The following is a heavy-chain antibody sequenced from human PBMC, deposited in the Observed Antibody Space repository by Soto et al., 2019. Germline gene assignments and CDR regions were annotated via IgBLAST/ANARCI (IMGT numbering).Heavy chain of an antibody. CDR2: INPNSGGT. V-gene: IGHV1-2*02. CDR1: GYTFTGYY. D-gene: IGHD2-2*01. CDR3: ARDVVVEPAAHLPQL. Sequence: VQLVQSGAEVKRPGASVKVSCKASGYTFTGYYMHWVRQAPGQGLELMGWINPNSGGTNYAQKFQGRVTMTRDTSISTAYMELSGLRSDDTAVYYCARDVVVEPAAHLPQLWGRGTLVTVSS. J-gene: IGHJ2*01.